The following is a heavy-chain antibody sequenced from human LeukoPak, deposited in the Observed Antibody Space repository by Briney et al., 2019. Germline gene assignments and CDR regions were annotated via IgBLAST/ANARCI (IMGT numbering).Heavy chain of an antibody. CDR3: ARDQGVTDPPPYGLDV. Sequence: SVKVSCKASGGTLSSYAISWVRQAPGQGLECMGRIIPILDIATYAQKFQGRVTITADKSTSTAYMELSSLSSEDTAVYYCARDQGVTDPPPYGLDVWGQGTTVTVSS. V-gene: IGHV1-69*04. CDR2: IIPILDIA. CDR1: GGTLSSYA. D-gene: IGHD3-10*01. J-gene: IGHJ6*02.